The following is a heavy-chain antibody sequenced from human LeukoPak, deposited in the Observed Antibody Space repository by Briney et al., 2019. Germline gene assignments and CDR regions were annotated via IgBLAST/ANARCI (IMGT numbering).Heavy chain of an antibody. Sequence: SETLSLTCTVSGGSISSSSYYWGWICQPPGKGLEWIGNIYYSGSTYYNPSLKSRVTISVDTSKKQLSLRLSSVTAADTAVYYCAKEAPTDYAFDIWGQGTMVTVSS. CDR1: GGSISSSSYY. J-gene: IGHJ3*02. V-gene: IGHV4-39*07. D-gene: IGHD3/OR15-3a*01. CDR2: IYYSGST. CDR3: AKEAPTDYAFDI.